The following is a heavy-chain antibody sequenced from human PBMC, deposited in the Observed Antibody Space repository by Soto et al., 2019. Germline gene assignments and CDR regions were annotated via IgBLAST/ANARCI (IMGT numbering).Heavy chain of an antibody. CDR1: GGTFSGHA. J-gene: IGHJ4*02. V-gene: IGHV1-69*06. CDR3: ARGRNWGSRVAS. Sequence: QVQLVQSGAEVKKPGSSVKVSCEASGGTFSGHAISSVRQAPGQGPEWMGGLIPLFGTTQHAQNFRDRPTFNVEKSTRTAYMELTSLRCEDTAIYYCARGRNWGSRVASWGQGTLVPVSS. D-gene: IGHD7-27*01. CDR2: LIPLFGTT.